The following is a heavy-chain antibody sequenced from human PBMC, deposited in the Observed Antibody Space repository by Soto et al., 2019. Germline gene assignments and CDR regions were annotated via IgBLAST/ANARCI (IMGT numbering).Heavy chain of an antibody. V-gene: IGHV1-3*01. D-gene: IGHD2-15*01. CDR3: ARDRSPKSGWYWFDP. CDR2: INAGNGNT. CDR1: GYTFTSYA. Sequence: ASVKVSCKASGYTFTSYAMHWVRQAPGQRLEWMGWINAGNGNTKYLQKFQGRISITSDTSASTAYMELSSLRSEDTAVYYCARDRSPKSGWYWFDPWGQGTLVTVSS. J-gene: IGHJ5*02.